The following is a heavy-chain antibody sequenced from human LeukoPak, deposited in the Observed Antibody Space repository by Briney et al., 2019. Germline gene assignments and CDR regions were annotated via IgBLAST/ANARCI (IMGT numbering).Heavy chain of an antibody. J-gene: IGHJ4*02. D-gene: IGHD2-15*01. CDR2: ISGSGGST. Sequence: GGSLRLSCAASGFTFSSYAMSWVRQAPGKGLEWVSAISGSGGSTYYADSVKGRFTISRDNSKNTLYLQMNSLRAEDTAVYYCAKVPSKGYCSGGSCFNDYWGQETLVTVSS. CDR3: AKVPSKGYCSGGSCFNDY. V-gene: IGHV3-23*01. CDR1: GFTFSSYA.